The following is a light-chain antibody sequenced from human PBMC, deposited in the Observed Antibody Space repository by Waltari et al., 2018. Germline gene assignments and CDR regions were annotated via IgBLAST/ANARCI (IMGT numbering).Light chain of an antibody. Sequence: QSVLTQPPSASGTPGQRVTISCSGSRSNIGINTVNWYQQLPGAAPRRLMYSNNQRPAGVPGRLSGSEPGTSASLAISGLQSEDEADYYCAAWDDSLKGYVFGTGTTVTVL. V-gene: IGLV1-44*01. CDR3: AAWDDSLKGYV. CDR1: RSNIGINT. CDR2: SNN. J-gene: IGLJ1*01.